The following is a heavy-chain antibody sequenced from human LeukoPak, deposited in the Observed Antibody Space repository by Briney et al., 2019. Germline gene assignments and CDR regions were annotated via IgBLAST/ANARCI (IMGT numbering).Heavy chain of an antibody. Sequence: SETLSLTCTVSGGSISSGGYYWSWLRQHPGTGLEWIGYIYSSGSTYYNPSLKSRVTISVDTSKNQFSLKLSSVTAADTAVYYCARYDYGDYVNAFDIWGQGTMVTVSS. J-gene: IGHJ3*02. V-gene: IGHV4-31*03. D-gene: IGHD4-17*01. CDR2: IYSSGST. CDR1: GGSISSGGYY. CDR3: ARYDYGDYVNAFDI.